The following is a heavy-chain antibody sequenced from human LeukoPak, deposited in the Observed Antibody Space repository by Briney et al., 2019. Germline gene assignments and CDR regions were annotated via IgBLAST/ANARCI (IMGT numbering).Heavy chain of an antibody. Sequence: ASVKVSCKASGGTFSSHAISWVQQAPGQGLEWMGGIIPIFGTANYAQKFQGRVTITADESTSTAYMELSSLRSEDTAVYYCARDLIGYCSSTSCSYWFDPWGQGTLVTVSS. J-gene: IGHJ5*02. CDR3: ARDLIGYCSSTSCSYWFDP. CDR1: GGTFSSHA. CDR2: IIPIFGTA. D-gene: IGHD2-2*01. V-gene: IGHV1-69*13.